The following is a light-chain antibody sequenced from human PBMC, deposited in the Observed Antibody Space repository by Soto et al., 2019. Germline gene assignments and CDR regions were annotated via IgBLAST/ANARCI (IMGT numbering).Light chain of an antibody. CDR2: DAS. J-gene: IGKJ4*01. V-gene: IGKV3-11*01. CDR1: QSVSSY. Sequence: EIVLTQSPATLSLSPGERATLSCRASQSVSSYLAWYQQKPGQAPGLLIYDASNRATGIPARFSGSGSGTDFTLTISSLEPEDFAVYYCQQRSNGGTFGGGTKVEIK. CDR3: QQRSNGGT.